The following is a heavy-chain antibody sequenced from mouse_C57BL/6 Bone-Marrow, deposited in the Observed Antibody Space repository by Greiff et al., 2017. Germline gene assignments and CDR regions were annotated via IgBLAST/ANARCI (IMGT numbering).Heavy chain of an antibody. D-gene: IGHD2-2*01. CDR3: ASTMVTTYY. Sequence: VQLQQSGPELVKPGASVKISCKASGYTFTDYYMNWVKQSHGKSLEWIGDINPNNGGTSYNQKFKGKATLTVDKSSSTAYMELRSLTSEDSAVYYCASTMVTTYYWGQGTTLTVSS. CDR2: INPNNGGT. CDR1: GYTFTDYY. J-gene: IGHJ2*01. V-gene: IGHV1-26*01.